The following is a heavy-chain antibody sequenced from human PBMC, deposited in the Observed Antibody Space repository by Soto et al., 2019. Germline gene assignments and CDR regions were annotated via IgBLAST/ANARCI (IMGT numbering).Heavy chain of an antibody. D-gene: IGHD3-22*01. Sequence: PSXTLSLTCSVSGASIHNGGYFWSWIRQSPEKGLEWIGHIHNSGSPYNNPSLRSRVTISADTSMNQFSLALTSVTAADTAVYYCALRRLRDSMDFDYWGQGTLVTVSS. CDR2: IHNSGSP. CDR1: GASIHNGGYF. J-gene: IGHJ4*02. CDR3: ALRRLRDSMDFDY. V-gene: IGHV4-30-4*01.